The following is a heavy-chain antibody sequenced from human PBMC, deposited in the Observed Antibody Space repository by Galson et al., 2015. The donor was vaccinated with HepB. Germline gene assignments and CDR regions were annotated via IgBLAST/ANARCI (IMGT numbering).Heavy chain of an antibody. J-gene: IGHJ4*02. D-gene: IGHD3-10*01. CDR2: IWYDGSNK. CDR3: AREGSYYGSGSYSPEAFDY. CDR1: GFTFSSYG. Sequence: SLRLSCAASGFTFSSYGMHWVRQAPGKGREWVAVIWYDGSNKYYADSVKGRFTIPKDNSKKTLYLQMNSLRAEDTAVYYRAREGSYYGSGSYSPEAFDYWGQGTLVTVSS. V-gene: IGHV3-33*08.